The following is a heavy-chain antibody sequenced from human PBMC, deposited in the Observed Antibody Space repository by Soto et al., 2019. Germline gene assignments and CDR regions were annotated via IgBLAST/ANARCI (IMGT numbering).Heavy chain of an antibody. Sequence: QVQLVQSGTEVQKPGASVKVSCKTSGYTFTTYGIHWVRQAPEKGREWMGWISGYNGKTNYAPKFQDRVTMTTDTSRSVGYLELRSLTFEETAVYYCARGAHGRGYGVYWGQGALVTVS. CDR3: ARGAHGRGYGVY. V-gene: IGHV1-18*01. D-gene: IGHD3-22*01. J-gene: IGHJ4*02. CDR1: GYTFTTYG. CDR2: ISGYNGKT.